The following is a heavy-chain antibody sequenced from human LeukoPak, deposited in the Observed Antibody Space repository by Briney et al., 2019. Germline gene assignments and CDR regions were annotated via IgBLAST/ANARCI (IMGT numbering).Heavy chain of an antibody. D-gene: IGHD1-26*01. V-gene: IGHV3-64*02. CDR3: ARGRVGGSSSWFDP. CDR1: GFTFKSYT. J-gene: IGHJ5*02. Sequence: GGSLRLSCAASGFTFKSYTLHWVRLAPGKGLEYVSGVSSNGGSTFYADSVKGRFTISRDNSKNTLYLQMGSLRAEDMAVYYCARGRVGGSSSWFDPWGQGTLVTVSS. CDR2: VSSNGGST.